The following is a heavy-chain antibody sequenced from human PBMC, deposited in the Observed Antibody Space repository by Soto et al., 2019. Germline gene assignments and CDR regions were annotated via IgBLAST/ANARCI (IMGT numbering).Heavy chain of an antibody. CDR2: IIPIFGTA. CDR1: GGTFSSYA. J-gene: IGHJ6*02. Sequence: SVKVSCKVSGGTFSSYAISWVRQAPGQGLEWMGGIIPIFGTANYAQKFQGRVTITADESTSTAYMELSSLRSEDTAVYYCARSRSGVGATDVSYYYGMDVWGQGTTVTVSS. CDR3: ARSRSGVGATDVSYYYGMDV. D-gene: IGHD1-26*01. V-gene: IGHV1-69*13.